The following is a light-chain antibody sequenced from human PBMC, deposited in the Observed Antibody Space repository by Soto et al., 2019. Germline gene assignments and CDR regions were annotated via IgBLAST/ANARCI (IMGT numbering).Light chain of an antibody. CDR2: SND. V-gene: IGLV1-47*02. CDR1: NSRSGSNY. CDR3: AKWDDSRRVYV. J-gene: IGLJ1*01. Sequence: QSALPQPPSASGTPGQRVTISCSTTNSRSGSNYVYWYQQLPGAAPKLLIYSNDQRPSGVPDRFSASKSGTSASLAISGLRAEDEADYFCAKWDDSRRVYVFGSGTKLTVL.